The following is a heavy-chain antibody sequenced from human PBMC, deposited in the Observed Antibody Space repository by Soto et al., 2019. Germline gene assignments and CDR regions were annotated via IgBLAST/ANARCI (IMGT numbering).Heavy chain of an antibody. Sequence: LSLSCTSSGGSISSGGFYWSWNRQHPGKGLEWIGYIYYSGSTYYNPSLKSRVTISVDTSKNQFSLKLSSVTAADTAVYYCARGGIAAAAPPDYWGQGTLVTVSS. V-gene: IGHV4-31*03. D-gene: IGHD6-13*01. J-gene: IGHJ4*02. CDR3: ARGGIAAAAPPDY. CDR1: GGSISSGGFY. CDR2: IYYSGST.